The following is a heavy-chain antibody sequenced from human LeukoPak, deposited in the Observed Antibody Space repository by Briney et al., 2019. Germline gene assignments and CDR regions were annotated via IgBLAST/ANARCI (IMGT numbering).Heavy chain of an antibody. CDR2: IYTSGST. D-gene: IGHD3-9*01. V-gene: IGHV4-4*07. J-gene: IGHJ4*02. CDR1: GGSISSYY. Sequence: SETLSLTCTVSGGSISSYYWSWIRQPAGKGLEWIGRIYTSGSTNYDPSLKSRVTMSVDTSKSQFSLKLSSVTAADTAVYYCAREATADILTGYYTSPHFDYWGQGTLVTVSS. CDR3: AREATADILTGYYTSPHFDY.